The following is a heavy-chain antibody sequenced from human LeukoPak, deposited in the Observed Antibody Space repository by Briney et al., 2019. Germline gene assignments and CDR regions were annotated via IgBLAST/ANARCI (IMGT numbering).Heavy chain of an antibody. J-gene: IGHJ4*02. CDR2: IYSGGST. D-gene: IGHD3-22*01. V-gene: IGHV3-66*01. Sequence: GGSLRLSCAASGXTVSSTYMTWVRQAPGKGLEWVSLIYSGGSTIYADSVKGGFTISRDNSKNTVYLQMNSLRAEDTAVYYCARDRSGDSTAYYTDYWGQGTLVTVSS. CDR1: GXTVSSTY. CDR3: ARDRSGDSTAYYTDY.